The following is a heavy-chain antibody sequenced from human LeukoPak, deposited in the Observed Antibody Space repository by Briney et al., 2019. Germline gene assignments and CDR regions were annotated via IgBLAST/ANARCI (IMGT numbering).Heavy chain of an antibody. D-gene: IGHD1-7*01. V-gene: IGHV4-59*01. CDR3: AREELDAFDI. Sequence: PSETLSLTCTVSGGSISSYYWSWLRQPPGKGLEWIGYIYYSGSTNYNPSLKSRVTISVDTSKNQFSLKLSSVTAADTAVYYCAREELDAFDIWGQGTMVTVSS. CDR2: IYYSGST. CDR1: GGSISSYY. J-gene: IGHJ3*02.